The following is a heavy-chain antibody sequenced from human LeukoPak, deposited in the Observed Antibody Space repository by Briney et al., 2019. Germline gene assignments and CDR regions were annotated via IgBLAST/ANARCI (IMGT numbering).Heavy chain of an antibody. CDR3: ASGDNYSRLLDY. D-gene: IGHD1-1*01. J-gene: IGHJ4*02. Sequence: SQTLSLRRAIPGDSLSSNSTYVSWVRQSPSRGLEWLGRTYYRSKWYNDYAVSVKSRIAINPDTSKNQFSLQLNSVTPQATAVYCCASGDNYSRLLDYWPQETLVTVSS. CDR1: GDSLSSNSTY. V-gene: IGHV6-1*01. CDR2: TYYRSKWYN.